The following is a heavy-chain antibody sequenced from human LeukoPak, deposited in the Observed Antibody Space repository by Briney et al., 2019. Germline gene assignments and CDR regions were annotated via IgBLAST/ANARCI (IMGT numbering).Heavy chain of an antibody. D-gene: IGHD3-10*01. Sequence: VASVKVSCKPSGYTFTGYYMHWVRQVPGQGLEWMGWINPNSGDTNYAQKFQGRVTMTRDTSISTAYMELSRLRSDDTAVYYCARGWPTPPLNYYGSGSYYLPLQKSNQYYYYYYMDVWGKGTTVTVSS. J-gene: IGHJ6*03. CDR1: GYTFTGYY. CDR3: ARGWPTPPLNYYGSGSYYLPLQKSNQYYYYYYMDV. CDR2: INPNSGDT. V-gene: IGHV1-2*02.